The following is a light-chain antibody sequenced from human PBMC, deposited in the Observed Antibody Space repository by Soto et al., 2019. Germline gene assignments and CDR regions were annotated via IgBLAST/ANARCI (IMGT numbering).Light chain of an antibody. CDR2: WAS. CDR1: QSVLYSSNHKNY. Sequence: DIVMTQYPDSLAVSLGERATINCKSSQSVLYSSNHKNYLAWYQQKPGQPPKLHIDWASTRKSVVPDRFSGSRCEADFTLNSSSLQAEDAAVYYCQQYYITLWTFGQGTKVESK. J-gene: IGKJ1*01. V-gene: IGKV4-1*01. CDR3: QQYYITLWT.